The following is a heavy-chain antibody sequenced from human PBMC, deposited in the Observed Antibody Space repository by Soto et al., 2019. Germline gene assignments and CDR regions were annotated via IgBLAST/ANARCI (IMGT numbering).Heavy chain of an antibody. CDR1: GYTFTSYA. D-gene: IGHD2-21*02. CDR3: ARSIVVVTALDY. Sequence: ASVKVSCKASGYTFTSYAMHWVRLAPGQRLEWMGWINAGNGNTKYSQKFQGRVTITRDTSASTAYMELSSLRSEDTAVYYCARSIVVVTALDYWGQGALVTVSS. V-gene: IGHV1-3*01. J-gene: IGHJ4*02. CDR2: INAGNGNT.